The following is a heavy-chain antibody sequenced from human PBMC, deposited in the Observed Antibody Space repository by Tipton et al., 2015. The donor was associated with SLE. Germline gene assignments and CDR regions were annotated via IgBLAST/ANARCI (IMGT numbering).Heavy chain of an antibody. CDR2: INPKSGGT. V-gene: IGHV1-2*02. CDR3: ARDFDVTGYFDQ. J-gene: IGHJ4*02. Sequence: QLVQSGAEVKKTGASVKVSCKTSGYSFSDYYMHWVRQTPGQGLEWLGWINPKSGGTTYAQKFRGRVAMTRDTSMSVVYMELSSLKSDDTAIYYCARDFDVTGYFDQWGQGTPVTVSS. D-gene: IGHD3-9*01. CDR1: GYSFSDYY.